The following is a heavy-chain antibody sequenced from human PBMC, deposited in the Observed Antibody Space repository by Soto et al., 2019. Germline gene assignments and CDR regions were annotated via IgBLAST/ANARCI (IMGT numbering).Heavy chain of an antibody. Sequence: EVQLLESGGGLVQPGGSLRLSCAASGFTFSSYAMSWVRQAPGKGLEWVSAINCSGGSTYYADSVKGRFTIARDNSKNTLNLQMNSLRAEDTAVYYCAKGHYDFWREYYFDYSGQGTLVTVSS. J-gene: IGHJ4*02. CDR2: INCSGGST. D-gene: IGHD3-3*01. V-gene: IGHV3-23*01. CDR1: GFTFSSYA. CDR3: AKGHYDFWREYYFDY.